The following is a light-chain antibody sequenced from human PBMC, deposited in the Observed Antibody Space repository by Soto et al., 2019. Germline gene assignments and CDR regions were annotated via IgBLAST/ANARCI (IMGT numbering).Light chain of an antibody. CDR2: GAS. CDR3: QQYNNWPPT. J-gene: IGKJ1*01. Sequence: DIVMTQSPATLPVSPGERATLSCRASQSVSSNLAWYQQKPGQAPRFLIYGASTRATGIPARFSGSGSGTEFTLTISSLQSEDFAVYYCQQYNNWPPTFGQGTKVDIK. CDR1: QSVSSN. V-gene: IGKV3-15*01.